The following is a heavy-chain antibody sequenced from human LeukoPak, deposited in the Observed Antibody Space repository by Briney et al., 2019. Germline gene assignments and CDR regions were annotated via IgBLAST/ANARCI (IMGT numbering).Heavy chain of an antibody. Sequence: GGSLRLSCSASGFTFSTYGMHWVRQAPGKGLEWVAFIRYDGSDKYYADSVKSRFTISRDNSKNTLYLQMNSLRAEDTAVYYCARIMVRGAIGHSAFDIWGQGTMVTVSS. V-gene: IGHV3-30*02. CDR1: GFTFSTYG. CDR3: ARIMVRGAIGHSAFDI. J-gene: IGHJ3*02. D-gene: IGHD3-10*01. CDR2: IRYDGSDK.